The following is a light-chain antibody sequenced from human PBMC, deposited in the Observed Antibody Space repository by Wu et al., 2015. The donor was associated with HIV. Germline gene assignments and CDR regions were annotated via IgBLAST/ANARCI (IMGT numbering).Light chain of an antibody. V-gene: IGKV1-9*01. CDR1: QGISNS. J-gene: IGKJ4*01. Sequence: DIQLTQSPSFLSASVGDRVTVTCRASQGISNSLVWYQQKPGKAPKLLIYDASTLHSGVPSRFSGSRSGTEFTLTISSLQSEDFATYYCQQYYSYPWLTFGGGTKVEIK. CDR2: DAS. CDR3: QQYYSYPWLT.